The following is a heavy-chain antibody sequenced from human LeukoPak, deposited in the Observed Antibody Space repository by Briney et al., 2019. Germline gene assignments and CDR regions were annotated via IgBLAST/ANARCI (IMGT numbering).Heavy chain of an antibody. CDR2: IYYSGST. J-gene: IGHJ4*02. CDR1: GGSISGYY. Sequence: SETLSLTCTVSGGSISGYYWSWIRQPPGKGLEWIGYIYYSGSTNYNPSLKSRVTISVDTSKNRFSLKLSSVTAADTAVYYCAKTMGLIDHDYWGQGTLVTVSS. D-gene: IGHD3-16*01. CDR3: AKTMGLIDHDY. V-gene: IGHV4-59*01.